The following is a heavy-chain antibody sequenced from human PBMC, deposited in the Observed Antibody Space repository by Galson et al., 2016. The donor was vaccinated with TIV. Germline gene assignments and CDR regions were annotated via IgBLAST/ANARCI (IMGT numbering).Heavy chain of an antibody. Sequence: SLRLSCAASGFTFSSYPMHWVRQAPGKGLEWVAYISFDGSDKYYAASVKGRFTISRDKSKNSLYLQMDSLRAEDTAVYSCARDSGYDINWSPGYWGQGTLVTVSS. CDR2: ISFDGSDK. CDR3: ARDSGYDINWSPGY. J-gene: IGHJ4*02. V-gene: IGHV3-30-3*01. D-gene: IGHD1-20*01. CDR1: GFTFSSYP.